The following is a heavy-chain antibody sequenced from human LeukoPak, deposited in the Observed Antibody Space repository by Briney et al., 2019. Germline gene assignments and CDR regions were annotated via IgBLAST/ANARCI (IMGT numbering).Heavy chain of an antibody. CDR3: ASLMRELLGSVDY. D-gene: IGHD1-26*01. V-gene: IGHV4-39*07. J-gene: IGHJ4*02. CDR2: IYYSGST. CDR1: GGSISSSSYY. Sequence: SETLSLTCTVSGGSISSSSYYWGWIRQPPGKGLEWIGSIYYSGSTYYNPSLNSRVTISVDTSKDQFSLKLSSVTAADTAVYYCASLMRELLGSVDYWGQGTLVTVSS.